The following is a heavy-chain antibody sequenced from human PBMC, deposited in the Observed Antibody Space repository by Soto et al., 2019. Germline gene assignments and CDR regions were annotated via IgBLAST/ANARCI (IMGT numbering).Heavy chain of an antibody. CDR3: AKDAIMVSSSFNYFDF. CDR2: ISCSGGAT. Sequence: GGSLRLSCVVSGFIPSSYAMSWVRQAPGKGLEWVSGISCSGGATSYADSVKGRFTISRDNSKNTLYLQMNSLSAEDTAIYYCAKDAIMVSSSFNYFDFWGQGALVTVSS. D-gene: IGHD6-13*01. CDR1: GFIPSSYA. J-gene: IGHJ4*02. V-gene: IGHV3-23*01.